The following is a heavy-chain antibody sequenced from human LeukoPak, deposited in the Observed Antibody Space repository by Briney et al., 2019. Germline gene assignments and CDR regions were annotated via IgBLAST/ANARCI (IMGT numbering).Heavy chain of an antibody. J-gene: IGHJ5*02. D-gene: IGHD3-16*02. CDR3: ARHSPWGGYDYVWGSYRSPLWFDP. CDR1: GGSISSSSYY. CDR2: IYYSGST. Sequence: SETLSLTCTVSGGSISSSSYYWGWIRQPPGKGPEWIGSIYYSGSTYYNPSLKSRVTISVDTSKNQFSLKLSSVTAADTAVYYCARHSPWGGYDYVWGSYRSPLWFDPWGQGTLVTVSS. V-gene: IGHV4-39*01.